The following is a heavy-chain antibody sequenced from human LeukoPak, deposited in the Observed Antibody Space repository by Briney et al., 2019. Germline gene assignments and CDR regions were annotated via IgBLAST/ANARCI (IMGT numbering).Heavy chain of an antibody. CDR3: TKDSSYYYYMDV. V-gene: IGHV3-21*01. Sequence: GGSLRLSCAASGFTFSSHTMNWVRQAPGKGLEWVSSITSSSNYIYYLDSVKGRFTISRDNAKNSLYLQMNSLRAEDTAVYYCTKDSSYYYYMDVWGKGTTVTVSS. J-gene: IGHJ6*03. CDR2: ITSSSNYI. CDR1: GFTFSSHT.